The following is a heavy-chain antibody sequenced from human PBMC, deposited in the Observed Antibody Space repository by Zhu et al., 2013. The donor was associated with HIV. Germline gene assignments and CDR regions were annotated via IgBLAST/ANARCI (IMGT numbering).Heavy chain of an antibody. J-gene: IGHJ6*03. V-gene: IGHV1-46*01. CDR2: IIPIFGTT. CDR1: GYTFTSYY. Sequence: QVQLVQSGAEVKKPGASVKVSCKASGYTFTSYYMVWVRQAPGQGLEWMGGIIPIFGTTNYAQKFQGRVTMTTDTSTTTGYMELRSLRSDDTAVYYCARGVLTYYDFWSGPPDYMDAWGKGTTVTVSS. CDR3: ARGVLTYYDFWSGPPDYMDA. D-gene: IGHD3-3*01.